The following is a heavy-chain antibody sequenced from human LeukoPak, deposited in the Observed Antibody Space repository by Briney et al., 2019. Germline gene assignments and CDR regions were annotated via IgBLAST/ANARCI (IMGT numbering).Heavy chain of an antibody. J-gene: IGHJ5*02. CDR2: ISAYNGNT. CDR1: GYTFTSYG. Sequence: ASVKVSCKASGYTFTSYGISWVRQAPGQGLEWMGWISAYNGNTNYAQKFQGRVTITADESTSTAYMELSSLRSEDTAVYYCARTGSGSYYSNWFDPWGQGTLVTVSS. D-gene: IGHD3-10*01. V-gene: IGHV1-18*04. CDR3: ARTGSGSYYSNWFDP.